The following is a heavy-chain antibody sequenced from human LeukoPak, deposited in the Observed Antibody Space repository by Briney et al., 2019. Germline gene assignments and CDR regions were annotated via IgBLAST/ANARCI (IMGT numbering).Heavy chain of an antibody. V-gene: IGHV3-74*01. CDR1: GFTFSKYW. CDR3: ATKQWLAPPPDS. J-gene: IGHJ4*02. CDR2: INTNGTVT. D-gene: IGHD6-19*01. Sequence: GGSLRLSCAASGFTFSKYWLLWVRQAPGKGLESVSRINTNGTVTTYADSVKGRFTVSRDNADNTMFLQMNSVRDEDTAVYYCATKQWLAPPPDSWGQGTPVTDSS.